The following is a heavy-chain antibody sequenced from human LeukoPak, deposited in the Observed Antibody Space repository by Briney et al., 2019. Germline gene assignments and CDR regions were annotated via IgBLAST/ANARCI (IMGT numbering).Heavy chain of an antibody. CDR2: IIPIFGTA. CDR3: ARVCGHSSGYNDPNHGWFDP. CDR1: GGTFSSYA. Sequence: SVKVSCKASGGTFSSYAISWVRQAPGQGLEWMGGIIPIFGTANYAQKFQGRVTITADESTSTAYMELSSLRSEDTAVCYCARVCGHSSGYNDPNHGWFDPWGQGTLVTVSS. J-gene: IGHJ5*02. V-gene: IGHV1-69*01. D-gene: IGHD6-19*01.